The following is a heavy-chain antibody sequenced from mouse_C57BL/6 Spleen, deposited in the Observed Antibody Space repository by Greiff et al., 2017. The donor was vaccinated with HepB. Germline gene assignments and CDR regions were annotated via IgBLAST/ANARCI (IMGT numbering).Heavy chain of an antibody. Sequence: VQLQQPGVELVKPGASVKLSCKASGYTFTSYWMQWVKQRPGQGLEWIGEIDPSDSYTNYNQKFKGKATLTVDTSSSTAYMQLSSLTSEDSAVYYCARTGTLFAYWGQGTLVTVSA. J-gene: IGHJ3*01. CDR1: GYTFTSYW. V-gene: IGHV1-50*01. D-gene: IGHD4-1*01. CDR2: IDPSDSYT. CDR3: ARTGTLFAY.